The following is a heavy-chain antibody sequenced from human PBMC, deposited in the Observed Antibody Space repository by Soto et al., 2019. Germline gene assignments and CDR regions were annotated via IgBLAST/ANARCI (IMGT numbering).Heavy chain of an antibody. CDR1: RGSFSGYY. V-gene: IGHV4-34*01. D-gene: IGHD3-10*01. J-gene: IGHJ4*02. CDR3: ARDPYRTTNYYGSEFDY. CDR2: INHSGST. Sequence: SETLSLTCAVYRGSFSGYYWSWIRQSPGTGLEWIGEINHSGSTNYNPSLESRVTVSADTSKNQFSLKLSSMTAEDTAVYYCARDPYRTTNYYGSEFDYWGQGILVTVS.